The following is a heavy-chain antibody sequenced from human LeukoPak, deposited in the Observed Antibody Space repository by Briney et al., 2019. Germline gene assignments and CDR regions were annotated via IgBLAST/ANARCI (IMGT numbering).Heavy chain of an antibody. CDR2: ISGSGGST. D-gene: IGHD3-10*01. CDR3: ATAGDGGFGEFDY. CDR1: GFTFSSYA. J-gene: IGHJ4*02. Sequence: PGGSLRLSCAASGFTFSSYAMSWVRQAPGKGLEWVSVISGSGGSTYYADSVKGRFTISRDNSKNTLYLQMNSLRAEDTAVYYCATAGDGGFGEFDYWGQGTLVTVSS. V-gene: IGHV3-23*01.